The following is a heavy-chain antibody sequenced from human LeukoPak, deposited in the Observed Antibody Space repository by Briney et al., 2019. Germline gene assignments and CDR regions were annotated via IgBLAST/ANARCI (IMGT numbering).Heavy chain of an antibody. Sequence: GSLRLSCAASGFTFTNYAMTWVRQAPGKGLEWVAATVGIGPDTYHADSVKGRFTISRDNSKNTLYLQMNNLRAEDTAIYYCAKAANYDILTGYYLDYWGQGTLVTVSS. CDR2: TVGIGPDT. CDR3: AKAANYDILTGYYLDY. J-gene: IGHJ4*02. CDR1: GFTFTNYA. D-gene: IGHD3-9*01. V-gene: IGHV3-23*01.